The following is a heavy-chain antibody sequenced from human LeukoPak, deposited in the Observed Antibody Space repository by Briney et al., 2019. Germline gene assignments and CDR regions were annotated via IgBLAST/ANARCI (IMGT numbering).Heavy chain of an antibody. J-gene: IGHJ4*02. CDR1: GYTFTGYV. V-gene: IGHV1-2*02. CDR3: VRRGDGYNYDS. D-gene: IGHD5-24*01. Sequence: ASVKVSCKASGYTFTGYVIHWVRQAPGQGLEWMGWISPNSGGTNYAQKFQGRVTMTRDTSITTVFMELSRLRPDDTAVYYCVRRGDGYNYDSWGQGTLVTVSS. CDR2: ISPNSGGT.